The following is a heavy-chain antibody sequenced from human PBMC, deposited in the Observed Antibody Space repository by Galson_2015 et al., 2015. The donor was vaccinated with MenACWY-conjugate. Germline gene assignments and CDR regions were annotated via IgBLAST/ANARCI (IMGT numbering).Heavy chain of an antibody. J-gene: IGHJ4*02. Sequence: SLRLSCAASGFTFRRYGINWVRHTPGQGLEWVAFIREDGTKKYYADSVKGRFTISRDNSKNTLYLQMNSLRPEDTAVYYCAKDPENYGSGYFDYWGQGTLVTVSS. V-gene: IGHV3-30*02. D-gene: IGHD3-10*01. CDR3: AKDPENYGSGYFDY. CDR1: GFTFRRYG. CDR2: IREDGTKK.